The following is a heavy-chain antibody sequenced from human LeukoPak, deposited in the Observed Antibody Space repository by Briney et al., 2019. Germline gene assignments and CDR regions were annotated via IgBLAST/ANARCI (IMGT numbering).Heavy chain of an antibody. CDR1: GFTVSSNY. CDR2: IYSGGST. V-gene: IGHV3-53*01. CDR3: ARGGSYLSAFDI. Sequence: PGGSLRLSCATSGFTVSSNYMSWVRQAPGKGLEWVSIIYSGGSTFYADSVKGRFTISRDNSKNTLYLQMNSLRAEDTAVYYCARGGSYLSAFDIWGQGTMVTVSS. J-gene: IGHJ3*02. D-gene: IGHD1-26*01.